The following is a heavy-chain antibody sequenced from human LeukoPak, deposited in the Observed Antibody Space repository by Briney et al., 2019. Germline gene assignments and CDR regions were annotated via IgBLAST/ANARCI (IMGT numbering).Heavy chain of an antibody. V-gene: IGHV3-30*18. J-gene: IGHJ6*02. D-gene: IGHD3-16*01. CDR3: AKVVGDGTYYYYGVDV. Sequence: GGSLRLSSAASGFTFSNYGMHWVRQAPGKGLEWVAVISYDGSNKYYGDSVKGRFTISRDNSKNTLNLQMNSLRAEDTAVYYCAKVVGDGTYYYYGVDVWGQGTTVTVSS. CDR1: GFTFSNYG. CDR2: ISYDGSNK.